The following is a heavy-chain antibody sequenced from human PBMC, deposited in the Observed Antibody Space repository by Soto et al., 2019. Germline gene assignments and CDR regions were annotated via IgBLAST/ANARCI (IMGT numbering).Heavy chain of an antibody. CDR1: GYSYINYV. V-gene: IGHV1-18*01. J-gene: IGHJ6*02. Sequence: ASVKVSCKTSGYSYINYVVGWVRKKNGQGLEWMGWISPYSGNTHYASKVQGRLTMTTDTSTSTAYMDLGSLTSDDTAVYHCAMVDNYVTPTPQDVWGQGTTVTVSS. D-gene: IGHD3-16*01. CDR3: AMVDNYVTPTPQDV. CDR2: ISPYSGNT.